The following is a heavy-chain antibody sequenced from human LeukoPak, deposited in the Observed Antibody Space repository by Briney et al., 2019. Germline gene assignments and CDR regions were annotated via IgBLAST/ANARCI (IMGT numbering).Heavy chain of an antibody. CDR1: GFTVSSNY. CDR3: ARDLSRAFDI. J-gene: IGHJ3*02. Sequence: GGSLRLSCAASGFTVSSNYMSWVRQAPGKGLEWVSVIYSGGSTYYADSVKGRFTISRDNPKNTLYLQMNSLRAEDTAVYYCARDLSRAFDIWGQGTMVTVSS. CDR2: IYSGGST. V-gene: IGHV3-53*01. D-gene: IGHD2/OR15-2a*01.